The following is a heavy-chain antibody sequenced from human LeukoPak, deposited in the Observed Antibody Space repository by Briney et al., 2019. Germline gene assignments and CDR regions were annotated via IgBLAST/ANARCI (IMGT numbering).Heavy chain of an antibody. CDR1: GGSISTSSYY. CDR2: ICYSGST. D-gene: IGHD3-10*01. Sequence: SETLSLTCTVSGGSISTSSYYWGWIRQPPGKGLEWIGSICYSGSTYYNPSLKSRVTISVDTSKNQFSLKLSSVTAADTAVYYCARVPILLWFGEFAYYYYMDVWGKGTTVTVSS. CDR3: ARVPILLWFGEFAYYYYMDV. J-gene: IGHJ6*03. V-gene: IGHV4-39*07.